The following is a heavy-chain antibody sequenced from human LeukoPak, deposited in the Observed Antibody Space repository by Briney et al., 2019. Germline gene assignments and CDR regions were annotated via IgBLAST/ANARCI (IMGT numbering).Heavy chain of an antibody. J-gene: IGHJ5*02. CDR2: INHSGST. D-gene: IGHD3-10*01. CDR3: ARGTSFSITMVRGVIRPTGWFDP. CDR1: GGSISSSSYY. Sequence: PSETLSLTCTVSGGSISSSSYYWGWIRQPPGKGLEWIGDINHSGSTNYNPSLKSRVTISVDTSKNQFSLKLSSVTAADTAMYYCARGTSFSITMVRGVIRPTGWFDPWGQGTLVTVSS. V-gene: IGHV4-39*07.